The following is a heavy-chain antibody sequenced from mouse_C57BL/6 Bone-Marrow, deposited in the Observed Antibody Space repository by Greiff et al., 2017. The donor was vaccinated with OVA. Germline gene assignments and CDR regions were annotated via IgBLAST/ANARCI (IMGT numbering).Heavy chain of an antibody. J-gene: IGHJ4*01. CDR2: IYPRSGNT. CDR3: ATAQATLYAMDY. D-gene: IGHD3-2*02. V-gene: IGHV1-81*01. Sequence: QVQLKQSGAELARPGASVKLSCKASGYTFTSYGISWVKQRTGQGLEWIGEIYPRSGNTYYNEKFKGKATLTADKSSSTAYMELRSLTSEDSAVYFCATAQATLYAMDYWGQGTSVTVSS. CDR1: GYTFTSYG.